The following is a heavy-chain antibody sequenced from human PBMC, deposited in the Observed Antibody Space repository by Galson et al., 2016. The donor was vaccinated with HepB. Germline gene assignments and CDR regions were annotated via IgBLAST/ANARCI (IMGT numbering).Heavy chain of an antibody. CDR3: ARDQISVPMIRGIPAPGDHYYGLDV. V-gene: IGHV3-33*01. D-gene: IGHD3-10*01. CDR2: ICFDGSKK. J-gene: IGHJ6*02. Sequence: SLRLSCAASGFIFSSYGMHWVRQSPGKGLESVAFICFDGSKKYYADSVQGRVSISRDNSKNMVFLQIANLRAEDTAVYYCARDQISVPMIRGIPAPGDHYYGLDVWGHGTTVTVSS. CDR1: GFIFSSYG.